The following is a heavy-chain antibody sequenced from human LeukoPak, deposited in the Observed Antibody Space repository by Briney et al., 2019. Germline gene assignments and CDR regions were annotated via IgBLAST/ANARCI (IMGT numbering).Heavy chain of an antibody. CDR1: GGSFSGYY. CDR3: ARGLMGAGSSGAFDI. CDR2: INHSGST. D-gene: IGHD1-26*01. Sequence: SETLSLTCAVYGGSFSGYYWNWIRQPPGKGLEWIGEINHSGSTNYISSLKSRVTISIETSKNQFSLKMSSVTAADTAVYYCARGLMGAGSSGAFDIWGQGTLVTVSS. V-gene: IGHV4-34*01. J-gene: IGHJ3*02.